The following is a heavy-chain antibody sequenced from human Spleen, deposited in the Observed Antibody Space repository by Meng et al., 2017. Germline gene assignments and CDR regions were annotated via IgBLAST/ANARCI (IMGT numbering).Heavy chain of an antibody. V-gene: IGHV1-18*01. Sequence: ASVKVSCKASGYTFTSYGISWVRQAPGQGLEWMGWISAYNGNTNYAQKLQGRVTMTTDTSTSTAYMELRSLRSDDTAVYYCARALTWNRIYGSGSYAFDYWGQGYLVTVSS. CDR1: GYTFTSYG. J-gene: IGHJ4*02. CDR2: ISAYNGNT. D-gene: IGHD3-10*01. CDR3: ARALTWNRIYGSGSYAFDY.